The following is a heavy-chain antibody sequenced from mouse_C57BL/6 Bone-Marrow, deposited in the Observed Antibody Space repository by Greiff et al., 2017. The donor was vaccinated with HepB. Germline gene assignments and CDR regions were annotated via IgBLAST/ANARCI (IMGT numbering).Heavy chain of an antibody. CDR3: ARGRETLFAY. CDR2: ISSGGSYT. V-gene: IGHV5-6*02. CDR1: GFTFTSYC. Sequence: EVKLEESGGDLVKPGGSLKLSCAASGFTFTSYCMSWVRQTPDKRLEWVATISSGGSYTYYPDSVKGRFTVTRDKAKNTLYLQMSSLKSEDTAIYYCARGRETLFAYWGRGTLVPVSA. J-gene: IGHJ3*01.